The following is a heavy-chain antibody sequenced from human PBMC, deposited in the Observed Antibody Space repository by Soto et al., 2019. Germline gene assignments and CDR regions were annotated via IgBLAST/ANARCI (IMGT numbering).Heavy chain of an antibody. CDR1: GGSISGHY. Sequence: PSETLSLTCTVSGGSISGHYWIWIRQPPGEGREWIGYFFYSGSTTYNNNPSLKRRDATSVDKTKNQSYLSLCTVTAADTAVYYCARVGSSGWSPDYWGQGTMVTVYS. CDR2: FFYSGSTTY. J-gene: IGHJ4*02. D-gene: IGHD6-19*01. CDR3: ARVGSSGWSPDY. V-gene: IGHV4-59*11.